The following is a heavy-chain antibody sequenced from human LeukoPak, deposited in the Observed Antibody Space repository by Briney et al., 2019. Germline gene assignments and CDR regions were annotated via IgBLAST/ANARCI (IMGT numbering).Heavy chain of an antibody. D-gene: IGHD5-24*01. CDR1: GGSFSGFH. J-gene: IGHJ4*02. CDR2: INHSGST. CDR3: ARGRDDYDFAY. Sequence: SETLSLTCAVYGGSFSGFHWTWIRQPPGKGLEWIGEINHSGSTNYNPSLRSRVTISVDTSKNQFSLKLFSVTAADTAVYYCARGRDDYDFAYWGQGTLVTVSS. V-gene: IGHV4-34*01.